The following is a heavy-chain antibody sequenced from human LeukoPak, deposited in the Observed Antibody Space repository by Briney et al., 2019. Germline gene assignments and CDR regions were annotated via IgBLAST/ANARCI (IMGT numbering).Heavy chain of an antibody. CDR1: GFAFHAYS. CDR2: ISSSSSYI. CDR3: ARDFSGAITGDQDY. V-gene: IGHV3-21*01. J-gene: IGHJ4*02. Sequence: PGGSLRLSCAASGFAFHAYSMNWVRQAPGKGLEWVSSISSSSSYIYYADSVKGRFTISRDNAKNSLYLQMNSLRAEDTAVYYCARDFSGAITGDQDYWGQGTLVTVSS. D-gene: IGHD7-27*01.